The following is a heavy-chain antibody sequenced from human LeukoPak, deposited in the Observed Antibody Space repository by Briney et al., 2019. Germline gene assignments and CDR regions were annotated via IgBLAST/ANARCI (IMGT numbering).Heavy chain of an antibody. V-gene: IGHV1-2*02. Sequence: GASVKVSCKASGYTFTDYYMHWVRQAPGQGLEWMGWINPNSGGTNYAQKLQGRVTMTRDTSISTAYMELSRLGSDDTAVFYCARVSILSSHYFSDSFDYWGQGTLVTVSS. CDR2: INPNSGGT. CDR3: ARVSILSSHYFSDSFDY. D-gene: IGHD3-10*01. J-gene: IGHJ4*02. CDR1: GYTFTDYY.